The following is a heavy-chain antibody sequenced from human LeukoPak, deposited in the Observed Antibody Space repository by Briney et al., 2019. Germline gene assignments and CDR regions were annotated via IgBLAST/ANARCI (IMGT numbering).Heavy chain of an antibody. D-gene: IGHD3-22*01. V-gene: IGHV1-18*01. CDR1: GYTFTSYG. J-gene: IGHJ4*02. CDR3: ARQYYYDSSGYLDY. Sequence: ASVKVCCKASGYTFTSYGISWVRQAPGQGLEWMGWISAYNGNTNYAQKLQGRVTMTTDTSTSTAYMELRSLRSDDTAVYYCARQYYYDSSGYLDYWGQGTLVTVSS. CDR2: ISAYNGNT.